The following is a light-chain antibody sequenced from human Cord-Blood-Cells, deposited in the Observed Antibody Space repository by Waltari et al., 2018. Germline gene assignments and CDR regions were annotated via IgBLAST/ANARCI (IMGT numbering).Light chain of an antibody. CDR1: SRDVGTYNL. Sequence: QSALSQPASLSGSAAPSITIPRTGTSRDVGTYNLVSWYQQHPCKAPKLMIYEGSKRPSGVSNRFSGSKSGNTASLTISGLQAEDEADYYCCSYAGSSYVFGTGTKVTVL. J-gene: IGLJ1*01. CDR2: EGS. V-gene: IGLV2-23*01. CDR3: CSYAGSSYV.